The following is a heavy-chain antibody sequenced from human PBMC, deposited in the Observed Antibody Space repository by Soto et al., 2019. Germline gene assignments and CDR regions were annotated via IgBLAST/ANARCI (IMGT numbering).Heavy chain of an antibody. CDR2: ISGSGGSK. CDR3: AKQPLRGPFDY. CDR1: GFTFSSYA. Sequence: GGSLRLSCAASGFTFSSYAMSWVRQAPGKGLEWVSAISGSGGSKDYADSVKGRFTISRDNSKNTLYLQMNSLRAEDTAVYDCAKQPLRGPFDYWGQGTLVTVSS. D-gene: IGHD3-10*01. V-gene: IGHV3-23*01. J-gene: IGHJ4*02.